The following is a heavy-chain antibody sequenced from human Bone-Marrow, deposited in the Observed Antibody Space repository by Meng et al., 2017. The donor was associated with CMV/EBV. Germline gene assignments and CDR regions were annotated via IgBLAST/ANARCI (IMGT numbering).Heavy chain of an antibody. CDR2: ISSSGSTI. V-gene: IGHV3-48*03. Sequence: GESRKISCAASGFTFSSYEMNWVRQAPGKGLEWVSYISSSGSTIYYADSVKGRFTISRDNAKNSLYLQMNSLRAEDTAVYYCAGGRGVLLWFGELPNDYWGQGTLVTVSS. J-gene: IGHJ4*02. D-gene: IGHD3-10*01. CDR1: GFTFSSYE. CDR3: AGGRGVLLWFGELPNDY.